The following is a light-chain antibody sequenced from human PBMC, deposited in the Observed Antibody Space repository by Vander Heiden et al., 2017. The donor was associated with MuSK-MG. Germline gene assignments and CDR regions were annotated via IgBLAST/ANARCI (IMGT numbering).Light chain of an antibody. J-gene: IGKJ1*01. CDR2: GAS. V-gene: IGKV3-15*01. CDR1: QSVSSN. Sequence: EIVMTQSPATLSGSPGERATLSCRASQSVSSNLAWYQQKPGQAPRLLIYGASTRATGIPARFSGSGSGTEFTLTISSLQSEDFAVYYCQQDNNWPWTFGQGTKVEIK. CDR3: QQDNNWPWT.